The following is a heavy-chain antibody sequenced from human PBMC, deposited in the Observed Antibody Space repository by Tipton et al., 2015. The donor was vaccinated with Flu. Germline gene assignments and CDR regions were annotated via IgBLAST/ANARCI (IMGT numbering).Heavy chain of an antibody. V-gene: IGHV4-38-2*02. CDR3: ARGSGHTNAYLDF. CDR1: GDSIGSRYF. CDR2: IHRSGNT. J-gene: IGHJ4*02. D-gene: IGHD6-19*01. Sequence: LRLSCSVSGDSIGSRYFWGWIRQPPGKGLEWIGNIHRSGNTYHNPSLKSRVTISVDTSKNQFSLKVTSLTAADTTIDYCARGSGHTNAYLDFWGQGTQVTVSS.